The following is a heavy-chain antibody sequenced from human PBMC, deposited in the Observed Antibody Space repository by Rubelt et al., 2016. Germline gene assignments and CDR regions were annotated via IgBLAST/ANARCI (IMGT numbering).Heavy chain of an antibody. D-gene: IGHD4-17*01. CDR3: AKDPYGDYVRGFDY. J-gene: IGHJ4*02. V-gene: IGHV3-7*05. CDR1: GFTFSSYW. CDR2: IDQDGNEK. Sequence: GGSLRLSCAASGFTFSSYWMTWVRQAPGKGLEWVATIDQDGNEKYSVHSVKGRFTISRDNAKNSLYLQMDSLRAEDTAVYYCAKDPYGDYVRGFDYWGQGTLVTVSS.